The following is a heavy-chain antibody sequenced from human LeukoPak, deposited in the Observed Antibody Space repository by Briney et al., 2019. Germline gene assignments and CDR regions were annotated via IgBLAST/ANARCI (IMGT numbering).Heavy chain of an antibody. D-gene: IGHD3-9*01. CDR2: ISGSGNTT. J-gene: IGHJ4*02. Sequence: GGSLRLSCAASGFMFSNYAMNWVRQAPGKGLDWVSVISGSGNTTYYADSVKGRFTISRDNSKNTVYLQMNSLTADDTAVYFCAMENFDWSYFDYWGQGTLVTVSS. CDR3: AMENFDWSYFDY. CDR1: GFMFSNYA. V-gene: IGHV3-23*01.